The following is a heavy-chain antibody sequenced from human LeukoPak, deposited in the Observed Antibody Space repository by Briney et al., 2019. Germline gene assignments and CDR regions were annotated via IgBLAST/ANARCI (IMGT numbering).Heavy chain of an antibody. J-gene: IGHJ6*03. Sequence: GGSLRLSCAASGFNFSSYSMNWVRQAPGKGLEWVSSISSSSSYIYYADSVKGRFTISRDNAKNSLYLQMNSLRAEDTAVYYCAGKDIVVVPAAKDLYYYYYMDVWGKGTTVTISS. V-gene: IGHV3-21*01. D-gene: IGHD2-2*01. CDR3: AGKDIVVVPAAKDLYYYYYMDV. CDR2: ISSSSSYI. CDR1: GFNFSSYS.